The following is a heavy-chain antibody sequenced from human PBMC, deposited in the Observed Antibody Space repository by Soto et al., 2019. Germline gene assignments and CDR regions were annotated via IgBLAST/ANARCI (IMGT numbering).Heavy chain of an antibody. J-gene: IGHJ6*03. D-gene: IGHD3-3*01. Sequence: ETLSLTRTVSGGSISSYYWSWIRQPPGKGLEWIGYIYYSGSTNYNPSLKSRVTISVDTSKNQFSLKLSSVTAADTAVYYCARADTGGPLNYDFWSGYKEYYYYYYMDVWGKGTKVTVSS. V-gene: IGHV4-59*01. CDR2: IYYSGST. CDR1: GGSISSYY. CDR3: ARADTGGPLNYDFWSGYKEYYYYYYMDV.